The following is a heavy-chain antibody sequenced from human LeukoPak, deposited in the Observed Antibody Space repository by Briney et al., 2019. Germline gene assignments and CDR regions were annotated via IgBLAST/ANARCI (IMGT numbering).Heavy chain of an antibody. Sequence: GRSLRLSCAASGFTFSSYGMHWVRQAPGEGLEWVAVISYDGSNKYYADSVKGRFTISRDNSKNTLYLQMNSLRAEDTAVYYCAKDLEWELLGWFDPWGQGTLVTVSS. CDR1: GFTFSSYG. CDR2: ISYDGSNK. D-gene: IGHD1-26*01. J-gene: IGHJ5*02. CDR3: AKDLEWELLGWFDP. V-gene: IGHV3-30*18.